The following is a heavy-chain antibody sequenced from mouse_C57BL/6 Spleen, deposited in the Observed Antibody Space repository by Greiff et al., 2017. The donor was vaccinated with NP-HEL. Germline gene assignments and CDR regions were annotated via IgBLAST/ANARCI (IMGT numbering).Heavy chain of an antibody. Sequence: VQLQQSGAELVRPGASVTLSCKASGYTFTDYEMHWVKQTPVHGLEWIGAIDPETGGTAYNQKFKGKAILTADKSSSTAYMELRSLTSEDSAVYYCTEGTTVVANFDVWGTGTTVTVSS. J-gene: IGHJ1*03. V-gene: IGHV1-15*01. CDR3: TEGTTVVANFDV. CDR2: IDPETGGT. D-gene: IGHD1-1*01. CDR1: GYTFTDYE.